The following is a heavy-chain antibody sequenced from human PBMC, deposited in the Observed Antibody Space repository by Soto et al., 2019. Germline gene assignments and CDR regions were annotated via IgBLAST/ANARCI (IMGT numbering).Heavy chain of an antibody. J-gene: IGHJ6*03. V-gene: IGHV4-59*08. CDR1: GCSISSYY. CDR3: ATRAADYDFWSGYYSYYYYMDV. D-gene: IGHD3-3*01. CDR2: IYYSGST. Sequence: SETLSLTCTFAGCSISSYYWSWIRQPPGKGLECIGYIYYSGSTNYNPSLKSRVTISVDTSKNQFSLKLISVTAADTAVYYCATRAADYDFWSGYYSYYYYMDVWGKGTTVT.